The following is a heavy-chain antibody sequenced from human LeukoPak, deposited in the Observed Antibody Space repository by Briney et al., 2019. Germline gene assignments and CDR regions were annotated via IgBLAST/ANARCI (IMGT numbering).Heavy chain of an antibody. CDR1: GDSISSYY. V-gene: IGHV4-4*07. CDR2: IYTSGST. CDR3: ARDYVASSTSVWSYYYLDV. D-gene: IGHD2-2*01. J-gene: IGHJ6*03. Sequence: PSETLSLTCTVSGDSISSYYWSWIRQPAGKGLEWIGRIYTSGSTNYNPSLKSRVTISVDTSKNQFSLKLSSVTAADTAVYYCARDYVASSTSVWSYYYLDVWGKGTTVTVSS.